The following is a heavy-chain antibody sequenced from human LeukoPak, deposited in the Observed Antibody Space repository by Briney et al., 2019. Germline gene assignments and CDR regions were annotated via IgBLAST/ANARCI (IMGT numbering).Heavy chain of an antibody. Sequence: GGSLRLSCAASGFTFSGYGMHWVRQAPGKRLEWVSYISSSGSTIYYADSVKGRFTISRDNAKNSLYLQMNSLRAEDTAVYYCARDLFSGYGWGQGALVTVSS. D-gene: IGHD5-12*01. CDR2: ISSSGSTI. CDR1: GFTFSGYG. CDR3: ARDLFSGYG. V-gene: IGHV3-48*04. J-gene: IGHJ4*02.